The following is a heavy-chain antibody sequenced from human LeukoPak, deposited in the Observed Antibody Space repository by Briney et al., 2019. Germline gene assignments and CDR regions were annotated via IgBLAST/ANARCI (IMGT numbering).Heavy chain of an antibody. J-gene: IGHJ4*02. Sequence: GGSLRLSCAASGFTFSSYGMHWVRQAPGKGLEWVAVISYDGSDKYYAGFVKGRFAISRDNSKNTLYLQMNSLRGEGTAVYFCAKELYSTTWYDYWGQGTLVAVSS. CDR3: AKELYSTTWYDY. CDR1: GFTFSSYG. CDR2: ISYDGSDK. D-gene: IGHD6-13*01. V-gene: IGHV3-30*18.